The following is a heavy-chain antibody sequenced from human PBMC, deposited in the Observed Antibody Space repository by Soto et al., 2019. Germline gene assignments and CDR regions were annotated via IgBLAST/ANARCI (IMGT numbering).Heavy chain of an antibody. Sequence: QLQLQESGPGLVKPSETLSLTCTVSGGSVSSSSYYWGWIRQPPGKGLEWIGSIYYSGSTYYNPSLKSRVTISVDTSKNQFALKLSSETAAETAVYYGASLHCDYEWVYYGMDVWGQGTTDTVSS. D-gene: IGHD4-17*01. V-gene: IGHV4-39*01. J-gene: IGHJ6*02. CDR2: IYYSGST. CDR1: GGSVSSSSYY. CDR3: ASLHCDYEWVYYGMDV.